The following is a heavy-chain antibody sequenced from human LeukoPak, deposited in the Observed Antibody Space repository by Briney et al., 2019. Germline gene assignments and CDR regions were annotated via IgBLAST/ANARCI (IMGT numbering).Heavy chain of an antibody. CDR1: GYTFTGYF. CDR2: INPNSGGT. CDR3: ARSSWSSSWCDY. V-gene: IGHV1-2*02. D-gene: IGHD6-13*01. J-gene: IGHJ4*02. Sequence: ASVKVSCKASGYTFTGYFMHWVRQAPGQGLEWMGWINPNSGGTNYAQKFQGRVTMTRNTSISTAYMELSSLRSEDTAVYYCARSSWSSSWCDYWGQGTLVTVSS.